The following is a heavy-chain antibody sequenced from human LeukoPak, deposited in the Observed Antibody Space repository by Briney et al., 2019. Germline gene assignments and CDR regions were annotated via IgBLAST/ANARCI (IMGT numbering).Heavy chain of an antibody. J-gene: IGHJ4*02. D-gene: IGHD3-9*01. Sequence: ETLSLTCAVSGGSISSSNWWSWVRQPPGKGLEWIGEINHSGSTNYNPSLKSRVTISVDTSKNQFSLKLSSVTAADTAVYYCARTYDILTGYYIWGQGTLVTVSS. CDR1: GGSISSSNW. V-gene: IGHV4-4*02. CDR3: ARTYDILTGYYI. CDR2: INHSGST.